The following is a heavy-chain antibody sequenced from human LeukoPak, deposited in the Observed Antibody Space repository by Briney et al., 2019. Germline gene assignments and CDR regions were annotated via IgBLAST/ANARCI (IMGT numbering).Heavy chain of an antibody. D-gene: IGHD6-6*01. Sequence: PSETLSLTCAVYGGSFSGYYWSWIRQPPGKGLEWIGEINHSGSTNYNPSLKSRVTISVDMSKNQFSLKLSSVTAADTAVYYCASLSIAAREGFDYWGQGTLVTVSS. J-gene: IGHJ4*02. CDR2: INHSGST. V-gene: IGHV4-34*01. CDR3: ASLSIAAREGFDY. CDR1: GGSFSGYY.